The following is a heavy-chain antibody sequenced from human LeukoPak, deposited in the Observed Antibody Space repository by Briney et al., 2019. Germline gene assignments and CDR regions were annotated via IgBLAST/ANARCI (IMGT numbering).Heavy chain of an antibody. D-gene: IGHD3-22*01. Sequence: PGGSLRLSCAASGXTFNNYAMSWVRQAPGKGQEWVSAISGSGGSTYYTDSVTGRFTISRDNSKNTLYLQMNSLRAEDTALYYCASLDYFDSSDYGDYWGQGTLVTVPS. CDR3: ASLDYFDSSDYGDY. CDR2: ISGSGGST. J-gene: IGHJ4*02. V-gene: IGHV3-23*01. CDR1: GXTFNNYA.